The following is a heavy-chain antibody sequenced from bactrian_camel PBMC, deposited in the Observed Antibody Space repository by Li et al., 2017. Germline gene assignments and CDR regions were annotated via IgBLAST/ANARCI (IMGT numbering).Heavy chain of an antibody. D-gene: IGHD3*01. V-gene: IGHV3S40*01. CDR2: ISTSGRSA. CDR3: ATAPVFPA. Sequence: DVQLVESGGGLVQPGGSLRLSCGAPGFAFSSYAMSWVRRAPGKGLECVSTISTSGRSAYYADSVKGRFTISRDNAKNTVSLQMSSLKPEDTAVYYCATAPVFPAWGQGTQVTVS. CDR1: GFAFSSYA. J-gene: IGHJ6*01.